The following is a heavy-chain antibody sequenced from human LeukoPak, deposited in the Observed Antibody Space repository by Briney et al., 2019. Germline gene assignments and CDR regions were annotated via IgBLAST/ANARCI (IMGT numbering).Heavy chain of an antibody. CDR2: INHSGST. D-gene: IGHD4-23*01. V-gene: IGHV4-34*01. J-gene: IGHJ4*02. CDR1: GGSFSGYY. Sequence: SETLSLTCAVYGGSFSGYYWSWIRQPPGKGLEWIGEINHSGSTNYNPSLKSRVTISVDTFKNQFSLKLSSVTAADTAVYYCARPATTVVTHYFDYWGQGTLVTVSS. CDR3: ARPATTVVTHYFDY.